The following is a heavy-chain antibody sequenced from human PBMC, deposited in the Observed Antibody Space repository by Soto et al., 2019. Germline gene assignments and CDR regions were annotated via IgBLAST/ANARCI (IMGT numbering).Heavy chain of an antibody. Sequence: QVQLGQSGAEVKKPGASVKVSCKASGYTFTSYAMHWVRQAPGQRLEWMGWINAGNGNTKYSQKFQGRVTITRDTSPSTAYMELSSLRSEDTAVYYCAILARTSSGWSLRAYYFDYWGQGTLVTVSS. CDR1: GYTFTSYA. CDR3: AILARTSSGWSLRAYYFDY. J-gene: IGHJ4*02. CDR2: INAGNGNT. D-gene: IGHD6-19*01. V-gene: IGHV1-3*01.